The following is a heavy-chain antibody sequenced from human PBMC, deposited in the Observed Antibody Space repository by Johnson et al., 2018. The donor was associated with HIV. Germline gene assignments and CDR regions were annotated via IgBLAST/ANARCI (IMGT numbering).Heavy chain of an antibody. J-gene: IGHJ3*02. CDR2: ISYDGSNK. CDR1: GFTFDDYA. CDR3: AREQWLVVGGGINDI. Sequence: QVQLVESGGGVVQPGRSLRLSCAASGFTFDDYAMHWVRQAPGKGLEWVALISYDGSNKYYADSVKGRFTISRDNSKNTLYLQMNSLRAEDTAVYYCAREQWLVVGGGINDIWGQGTMVTVSS. V-gene: IGHV3-30-3*01. D-gene: IGHD6-19*01.